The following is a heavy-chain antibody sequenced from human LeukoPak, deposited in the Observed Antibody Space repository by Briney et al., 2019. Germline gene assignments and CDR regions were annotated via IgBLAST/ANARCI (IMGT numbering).Heavy chain of an antibody. CDR3: AKVYVWNEYYFDY. V-gene: IGHV3-23*01. J-gene: IGHJ4*02. Sequence: GGSLRLSCAATGFPFSSYEMNWVRQAPGKGLEWVSTINYNGGNTYYADSVKGRFTISRDNSNNTLYLQMNSLRAEDTAVYFCAKVYVWNEYYFDYWGQGTLVTVSS. CDR1: GFPFSSYE. D-gene: IGHD1-1*01. CDR2: INYNGGNT.